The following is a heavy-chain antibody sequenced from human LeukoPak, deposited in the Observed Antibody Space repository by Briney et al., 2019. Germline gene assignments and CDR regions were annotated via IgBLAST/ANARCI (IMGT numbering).Heavy chain of an antibody. V-gene: IGHV3-30*18. D-gene: IGHD1-7*01. CDR2: ISYDGSNK. CDR3: AKVITGTTLVVDY. CDR1: GFTFSSYG. J-gene: IGHJ4*02. Sequence: GRSLRLSCAASGFTFSSYGMHWVRQAPGKGLEWVAVISYDGSNKYYEDSVKGRFTISRDNSNNTLYLQMNSLRAEDTAVYYCAKVITGTTLVVDYWGQGTLVTVSS.